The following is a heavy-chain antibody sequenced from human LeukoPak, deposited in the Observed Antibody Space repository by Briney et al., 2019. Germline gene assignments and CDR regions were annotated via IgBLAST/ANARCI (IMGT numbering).Heavy chain of an antibody. CDR2: ISGSGGST. CDR1: GFTFSSYA. D-gene: IGHD6-19*01. CDR3: AKDEALISVAGLDS. Sequence: GGSLRLSCAASGFTFSSYAMSWVRQAPGKGQEWVSGISGSGGSTFYADSVKGRFTISRDNSMHTLYVEMNSLRAEDTAVYYCAKDEALISVAGLDSWGQGTLVTVSS. V-gene: IGHV3-23*01. J-gene: IGHJ4*02.